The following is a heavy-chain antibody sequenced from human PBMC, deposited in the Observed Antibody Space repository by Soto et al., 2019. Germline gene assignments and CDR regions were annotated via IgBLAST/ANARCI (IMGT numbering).Heavy chain of an antibody. V-gene: IGHV3-73*01. Sequence: EVQLVESGGGLVQPGGSLKLSCAASGFTFSGSAMHWVRQASGKGLEWVARIRSKANSYATAYAASVKGRFTISRDDSKNTAYLQMNSLKNEDTAMYYCTRQLGRAGAGIIYYDYMDVWGKGTTVTVSS. CDR3: TRQLGRAGAGIIYYDYMDV. CDR2: IRSKANSYAT. D-gene: IGHD6-19*01. CDR1: GFTFSGSA. J-gene: IGHJ6*03.